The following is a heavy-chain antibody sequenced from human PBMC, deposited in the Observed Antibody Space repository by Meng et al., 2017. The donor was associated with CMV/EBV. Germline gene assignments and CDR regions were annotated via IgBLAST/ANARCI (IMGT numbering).Heavy chain of an antibody. V-gene: IGHV4-34*01. D-gene: IGHD2-2*01. CDR1: GGSFSGYY. Sequence: VYGGSFSGYYGSWIRQPPGKGLEWIGEINHSGSTNYNPSLKSRVTISVDTSKNQFSLKLSSVTAADTAVYYCATRLVPATEYNWFDPWGQGTLVTVSS. J-gene: IGHJ5*02. CDR2: INHSGST. CDR3: ATRLVPATEYNWFDP.